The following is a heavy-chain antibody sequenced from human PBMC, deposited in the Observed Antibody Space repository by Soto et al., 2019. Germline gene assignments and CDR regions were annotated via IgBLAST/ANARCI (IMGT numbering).Heavy chain of an antibody. CDR3: ARVIQIGNYYDDYYCIDV. V-gene: IGHV3-33*01. D-gene: IGHD3-22*01. CDR1: GFTFSSYG. J-gene: IGHJ6*02. CDR2: IWYDGSNK. Sequence: QVQLVESGGGVVQPGRSLRLSCAASGFTFSSYGMHWVRQAPGKGLEWVAVIWYDGSNKYYADSVKGRFTISRDNSKNTRYLQMNSLRAEDTAVYYCARVIQIGNYYDDYYCIDVWGQGTTVTVSS.